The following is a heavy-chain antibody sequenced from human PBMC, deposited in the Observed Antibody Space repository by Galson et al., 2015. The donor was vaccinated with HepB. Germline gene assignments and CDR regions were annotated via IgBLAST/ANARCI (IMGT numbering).Heavy chain of an antibody. CDR3: TTDITMVRGETGFDY. CDR2: IKSKTDGGTT. J-gene: IGHJ4*02. V-gene: IGHV3-15*01. CDR1: GFTFSNAW. D-gene: IGHD3-10*01. Sequence: SLRLSCAASGFTFSNAWMSWVRQAPGKGLEWVGRIKSKTDGGTTDYAAPVKGRFTISRDDSKNTLYLQMNSLKTEDTAVYYCTTDITMVRGETGFDYWGQGTLVTVSP.